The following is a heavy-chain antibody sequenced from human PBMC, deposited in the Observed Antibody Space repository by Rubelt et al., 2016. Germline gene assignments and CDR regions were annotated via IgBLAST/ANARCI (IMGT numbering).Heavy chain of an antibody. CDR3: ARGNSGYDYGLDY. Sequence: QVQLVQSGAEVKKPGASVKVSCKASGYTFTGYYMHWVRQAPGQGLEWMGWINPNSGGTNYAQNFQGRVTMTRDTSVSTADMELSRLTADDTAVYYCARGNSGYDYGLDYWGQGTLVTVSS. V-gene: IGHV1-2*02. D-gene: IGHD5-12*01. CDR1: GYTFTGYY. CDR2: INPNSGGT. J-gene: IGHJ4*02.